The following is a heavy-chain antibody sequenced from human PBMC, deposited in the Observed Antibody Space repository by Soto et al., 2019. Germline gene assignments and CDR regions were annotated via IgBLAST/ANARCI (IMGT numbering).Heavy chain of an antibody. CDR2: IIPIFGAA. D-gene: IGHD3-16*02. CDR3: ASDPEVSTNRDNWFDP. J-gene: IGHJ5*02. V-gene: IGHV1-69*13. Sequence: SVKVSCKASGGTFSSYAISWVRQAPGQGLEWMGGIIPIFGAANYAQKFQGRVTITADESTSTAYMELSSLRSEDTAVYYCASDPEVSTNRDNWFDPWGQGTLVTVSS. CDR1: GGTFSSYA.